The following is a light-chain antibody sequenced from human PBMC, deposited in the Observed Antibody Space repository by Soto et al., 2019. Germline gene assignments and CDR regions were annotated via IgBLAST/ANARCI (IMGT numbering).Light chain of an antibody. J-gene: IGKJ3*01. CDR3: QQNGRSPT. V-gene: IGKV3-20*01. Sequence: EIVLTQSPDALSLSPGERVSLSCRASRPVVRQYIAWYHQKAGQAPRLLIHDAVSRATGIPDRFSGSDSASGTDFNLFISRLEREDCGVFSCQQNGRSPTLGPGNKVEVK. CDR2: DAV. CDR1: RPVVRQY.